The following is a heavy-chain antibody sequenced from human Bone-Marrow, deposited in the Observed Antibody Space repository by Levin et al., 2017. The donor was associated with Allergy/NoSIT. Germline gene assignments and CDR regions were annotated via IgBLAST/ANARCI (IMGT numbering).Heavy chain of an antibody. CDR2: INPNSGDT. CDR1: GYTFTGYY. D-gene: IGHD6-19*01. J-gene: IGHJ4*02. CDR3: AKMKSGGGWYEGYYFDS. Sequence: ASVKVSCKASGYTFTGYYMHWVRQAPGQGLEWMGWINPNSGDTNYAQKFQGRVTVTRNTSSSTTYMELNSLRSDDTALYYCAKMKSGGGWYEGYYFDSWGQGTLVTVSS. V-gene: IGHV1-2*02.